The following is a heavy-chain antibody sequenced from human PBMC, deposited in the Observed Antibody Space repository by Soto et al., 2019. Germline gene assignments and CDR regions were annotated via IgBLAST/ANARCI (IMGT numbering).Heavy chain of an antibody. J-gene: IGHJ4*02. Sequence: EVQLVESGGVVVQPGGSLRLSCAASGFTFDDYTMHWVRQAPGKGLEWVSLISWDGGSTYYADSVKGRLTISRDNSKNSLYLQMNTLRTEDTALYYCAKGLAPRSIAEAGTHWGQGTLVTVSS. V-gene: IGHV3-43*01. CDR3: AKGLAPRSIAEAGTH. CDR1: GFTFDDYT. D-gene: IGHD6-13*01. CDR2: ISWDGGST.